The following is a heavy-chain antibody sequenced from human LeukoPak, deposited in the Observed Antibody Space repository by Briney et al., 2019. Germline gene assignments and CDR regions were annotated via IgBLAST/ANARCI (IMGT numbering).Heavy chain of an antibody. D-gene: IGHD2-21*02. V-gene: IGHV4-59*01. CDR1: GGSISSYY. CDR3: ARDRVTWFDP. J-gene: IGHJ5*02. Sequence: SETLSLTCTVSGGSISSYYWSWIRQPPGKGLEWTGYIYYGGSTNYNPSLKSRVTISVDTSKNQFSLKLSSVTAADTAVYYCARDRVTWFDPWGQGTLVTVSS. CDR2: IYYGGST.